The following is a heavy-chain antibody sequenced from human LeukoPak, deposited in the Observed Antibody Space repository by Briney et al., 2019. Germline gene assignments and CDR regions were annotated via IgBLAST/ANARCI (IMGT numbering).Heavy chain of an antibody. CDR1: GYTFTSYY. CDR3: ATQPVYIDNYFDY. Sequence: ASVKVSCKASGYTFTSYYMHWVRQAPGQGLEWMGIINPSGGSTSYAQKFQGRVTMTRDTSTSTAYMELRSLTSEDTAVYYCATQPVYIDNYFDYWGQGTLVTVSS. CDR2: INPSGGST. V-gene: IGHV1-46*01. J-gene: IGHJ4*02. D-gene: IGHD5/OR15-5a*01.